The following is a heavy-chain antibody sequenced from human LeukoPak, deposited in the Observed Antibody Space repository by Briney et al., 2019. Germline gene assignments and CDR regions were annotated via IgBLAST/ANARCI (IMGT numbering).Heavy chain of an antibody. CDR2: ISNNADSA. Sequence: GGSLRLSCVASGFTFSSHALSWVRQAPRKGLEWVSGISNNADSAYYADSVKGRFTISRDNSKNTLSLQMNSLGAEDTAVYYCARHVGSWSTGWLDLWGQGTLVSVSS. D-gene: IGHD6-13*01. CDR3: ARHVGSWSTGWLDL. J-gene: IGHJ5*02. V-gene: IGHV3-23*01. CDR1: GFTFSSHA.